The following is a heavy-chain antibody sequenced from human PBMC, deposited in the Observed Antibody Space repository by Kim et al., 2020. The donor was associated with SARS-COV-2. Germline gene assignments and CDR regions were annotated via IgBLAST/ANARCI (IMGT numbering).Heavy chain of an antibody. J-gene: IGHJ5*02. CDR1: GLTFSRYG. D-gene: IGHD2-2*01. CDR3: AKAPIALVPGRKMWFDP. CDR2: ISYDGSNE. Sequence: GGSLRLSCAASGLTFSRYGMHWVRQAPGMGLEWVADISYDGSNEYYADSVKGRFTISRDNSRNTLYLQMNSLTTEDTAVYFCAKAPIALVPGRKMWFDP. V-gene: IGHV3-30*18.